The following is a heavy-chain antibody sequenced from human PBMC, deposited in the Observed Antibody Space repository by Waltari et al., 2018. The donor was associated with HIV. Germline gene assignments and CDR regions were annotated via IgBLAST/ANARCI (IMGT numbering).Heavy chain of an antibody. D-gene: IGHD6-19*01. J-gene: IGHJ4*02. CDR2: IRSRSSTR. CDR1: GFTFSSYS. Sequence: EVQLVESGGGLVQPGGSLRLSCAASGFTFSSYSMNWVRQAQGKGLEWVSYIRSRSSTRYYADSVKGRFTISRDNAKNSLYLQMNSLRDEDTAVYYGARGSGWYGDYWGQGTLVTVSS. CDR3: ARGSGWYGDY. V-gene: IGHV3-48*02.